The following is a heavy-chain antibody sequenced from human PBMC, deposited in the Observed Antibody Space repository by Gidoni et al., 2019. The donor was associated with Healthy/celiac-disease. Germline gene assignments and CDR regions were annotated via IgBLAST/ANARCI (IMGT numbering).Heavy chain of an antibody. CDR1: VFTFSSYS. J-gene: IGHJ4*02. CDR2: ISSSSIYI. D-gene: IGHD2-15*01. CDR3: ARDNCSGGSCYCDY. V-gene: IGHV3-21*05. Sequence: EVQLVESGGGLVKPGGSLILSCSASVFTFSSYSMNWVRQAPGKGLEGVSYISSSSIYIYYADSVKGRFTISRDNAKNSLYLQMNSLRAEDTAVYYCARDNCSGGSCYCDYWGQGTLVTVSS.